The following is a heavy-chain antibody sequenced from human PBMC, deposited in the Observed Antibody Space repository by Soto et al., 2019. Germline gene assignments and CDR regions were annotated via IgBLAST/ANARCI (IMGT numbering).Heavy chain of an antibody. Sequence: PGESLKISCKGSGYSFTSYWIGWVRQMPGKGLEWMGIIYPGDSDTRYSPSFQGQVTISADESISTAYLQWSSLKASDTAMYYCARAMWFPPSYYYYGMHVWCQGTTVSV. D-gene: IGHD2-2*01. CDR2: IYPGDSDT. J-gene: IGHJ6*02. CDR1: GYSFTSYW. V-gene: IGHV5-51*01. CDR3: ARAMWFPPSYYYYGMHV.